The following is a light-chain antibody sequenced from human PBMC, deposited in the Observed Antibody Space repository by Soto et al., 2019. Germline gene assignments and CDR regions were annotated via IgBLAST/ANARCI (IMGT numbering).Light chain of an antibody. CDR3: QSYDSSLNGYV. J-gene: IGLJ1*01. Sequence: QSALTQPASVSGAPGQRVTISCTGSSSNIGGAYDVHWYQQLPGTAPKLLIYADKYRPSGVPDRFSGSKSGTSASLAITGLQAEDEADYYCQSYDSSLNGYVFGTGTKVTVL. CDR1: SSNIGGAYD. CDR2: ADK. V-gene: IGLV1-40*01.